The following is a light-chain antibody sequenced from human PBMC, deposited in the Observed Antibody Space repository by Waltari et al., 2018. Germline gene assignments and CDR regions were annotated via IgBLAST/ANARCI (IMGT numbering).Light chain of an antibody. J-gene: IGKJ3*01. Sequence: EIVLTQSPATLSLSPGERATLSCRASQSVSRYLAWYQQKPGQAPRLLIYDASNRATGIPARFSGSGSGTDFTLTISSLEPEDFAVYYCQQRSSWPIFTFGPGTKVDTK. V-gene: IGKV3-11*01. CDR1: QSVSRY. CDR3: QQRSSWPIFT. CDR2: DAS.